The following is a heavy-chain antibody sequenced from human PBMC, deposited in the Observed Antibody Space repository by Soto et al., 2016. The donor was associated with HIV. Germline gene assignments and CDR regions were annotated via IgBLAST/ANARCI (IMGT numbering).Heavy chain of an antibody. CDR1: GFTFVDYS. J-gene: IGHJ4*02. V-gene: IGHV3-49*04. CDR3: YEGXGDY. D-gene: IGHD6-13*01. CDR2: IRSRAYGATT. Sequence: EVQLVESGGGLVQPGRSLRLSCTTSGFTFVDYSVHWVRQAPGKGLEWVGFIRSRAYGATTDYAASVKGRVSISRDDSRGIAYLEMSSLKTEDTGRYYCYEGXGDYWGQGPRSPSLQ.